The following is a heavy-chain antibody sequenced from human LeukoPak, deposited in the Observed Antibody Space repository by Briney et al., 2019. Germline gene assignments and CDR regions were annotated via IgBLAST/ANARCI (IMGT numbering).Heavy chain of an antibody. CDR3: ARKSAGFLTA. CDR2: IKPSSGDT. Sequence: ASVTVSCKSSGYTFTCDQIYWWRQAPGQGLEWVGWIKPSSGDTLYEQKFQGRVTMTRDKSISSAYMELSSLRSDDTAVYYCARKSAGFLTAWGQGTLVTVSS. D-gene: IGHD2/OR15-2a*01. CDR1: GYTFTCDQ. V-gene: IGHV1-2*02. J-gene: IGHJ5*02.